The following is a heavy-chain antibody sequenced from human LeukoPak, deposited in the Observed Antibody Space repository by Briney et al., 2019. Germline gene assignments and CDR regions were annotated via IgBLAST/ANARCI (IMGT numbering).Heavy chain of an antibody. Sequence: SETLSLTCTVSVGSISRYNWSWIRQPPGKGLEWIGYIYYSGSTNYNPSLKSRVTISVDTSENQFSLKLSAVPAADTAVYFCARALGGWYLGNWFVPWGQGTLVTVSS. J-gene: IGHJ5*02. V-gene: IGHV4-59*01. CDR2: IYYSGST. CDR3: ARALGGWYLGNWFVP. CDR1: VGSISRYN. D-gene: IGHD6-19*01.